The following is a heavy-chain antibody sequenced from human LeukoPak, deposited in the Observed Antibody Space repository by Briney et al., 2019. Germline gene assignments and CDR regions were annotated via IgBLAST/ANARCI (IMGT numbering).Heavy chain of an antibody. D-gene: IGHD6-13*01. CDR3: ARRWYNWFDP. CDR2: IIPVFGTS. Sequence: ASVKVSCKASGGTFSSYSISWVRQAPGQGLEWMGGIIPVFGTSNYAQKFQGRVTMTTDTSTSTAYMELRSLRSDDTAVYYCARRWYNWFDPWGQGTLVTVSS. CDR1: GGTFSSYS. V-gene: IGHV1-69*05. J-gene: IGHJ5*02.